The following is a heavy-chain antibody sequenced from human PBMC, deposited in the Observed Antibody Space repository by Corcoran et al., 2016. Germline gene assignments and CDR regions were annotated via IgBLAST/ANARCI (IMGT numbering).Heavy chain of an antibody. CDR1: GYSFTSYW. V-gene: IGHV5-10-1*03. CDR2: IDPSDSYT. J-gene: IGHJ6*02. CDR3: AREEYYYDSSGYPKVYYYYGMDV. D-gene: IGHD3-22*01. Sequence: EVKLVQSGAEVKKPGESLRSSCKGSGYSFTSYWISWVRQMPGKGLEWMGRIDPSDSYTNYSPSFQGHVTISADKSISTAYLQWSSLKASDTAMYYCAREEYYYDSSGYPKVYYYYGMDVWGQGTTVTVSS.